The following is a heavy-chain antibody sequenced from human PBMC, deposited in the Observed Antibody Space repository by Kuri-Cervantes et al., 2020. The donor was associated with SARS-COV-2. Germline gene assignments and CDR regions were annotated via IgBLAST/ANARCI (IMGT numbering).Heavy chain of an antibody. CDR3: AKDTGAAAGLMGADY. J-gene: IGHJ4*02. D-gene: IGHD6-13*01. V-gene: IGHV3-9*01. Sequence: SLKISCAASGFTFDDYAMHWVRQAPGKGLEWVSGISWNSGSIGYADSVNGRFTISRDNAKNSLYLQMNSLRAEDTALYYCAKDTGAAAGLMGADYWGQGTLVTVSS. CDR2: ISWNSGSI. CDR1: GFTFDDYA.